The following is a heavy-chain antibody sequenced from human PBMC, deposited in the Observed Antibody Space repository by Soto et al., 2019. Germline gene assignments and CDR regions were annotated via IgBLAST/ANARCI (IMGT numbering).Heavy chain of an antibody. CDR1: GYTFTSYD. J-gene: IGHJ4*02. V-gene: IGHV1-8*02. D-gene: IGHD3-16*01. Sequence: ASVKVSCKASGYTFTSYDISWVRQAPGQGLEWMGWTNAYIDNTGYAQKFQGRVTMTRNTSISTTYMELSSLRSEDTAVYYCARAWGTPRDYWGQGTLVTVSS. CDR2: TNAYIDNT. CDR3: ARAWGTPRDY.